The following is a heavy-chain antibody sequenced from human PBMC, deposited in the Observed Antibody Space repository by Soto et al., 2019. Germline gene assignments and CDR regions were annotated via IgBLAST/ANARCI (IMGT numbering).Heavy chain of an antibody. CDR3: ARDFKSFSRDAFDI. CDR2: ISSNGGST. CDR1: GFTFSSYA. Sequence: PGGSLRLSCAASGFTFSSYAMHWVRQAPGKGLEYVSAISSNGGSTYYANSVKGRSTISRDNSKNTLYLQMGSLRAEDMAVYYCARDFKSFSRDAFDIWGQGTMVTVSS. V-gene: IGHV3-64*01. D-gene: IGHD3-3*02. J-gene: IGHJ3*02.